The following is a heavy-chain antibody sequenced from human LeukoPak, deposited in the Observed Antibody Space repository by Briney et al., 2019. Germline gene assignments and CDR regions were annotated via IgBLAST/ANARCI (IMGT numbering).Heavy chain of an antibody. D-gene: IGHD1-26*01. CDR1: GFTFSSYA. Sequence: PGGSLRLSCAASGFTFSSYAMSWVRQAPGKGLEWVSAISGSGGGTYYADSVKGRFTISRDNSKNTLYLQMNSLRAEDTAVYYCAKGVGRVWELQDYWGQGTLVTVSS. J-gene: IGHJ4*02. V-gene: IGHV3-23*01. CDR2: ISGSGGGT. CDR3: AKGVGRVWELQDY.